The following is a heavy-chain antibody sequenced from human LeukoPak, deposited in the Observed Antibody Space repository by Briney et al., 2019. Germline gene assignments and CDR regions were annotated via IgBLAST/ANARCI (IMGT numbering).Heavy chain of an antibody. CDR2: IIWNGGST. J-gene: IGHJ6*03. V-gene: IGHV3-20*04. CDR1: GFTFDDYG. Sequence: PGGSLRLSCAASGFTFDDYGMSWVRQAPGKGLEWVSGIIWNGGSTGYADSVKGRFTISRDNAKNSLYLQMNSLRAEYTALYYCARAVVPAAIQDYYYYYMDVWGKGTTVTVSS. CDR3: ARAVVPAAIQDYYYYYMDV. D-gene: IGHD2-2*02.